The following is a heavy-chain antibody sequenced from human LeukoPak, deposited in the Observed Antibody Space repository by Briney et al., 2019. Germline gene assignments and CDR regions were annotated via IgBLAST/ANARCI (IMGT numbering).Heavy chain of an antibody. CDR3: ARDQYYYDSSGSIGVDY. J-gene: IGHJ4*02. CDR1: GGSISSSSYY. CDR2: IYYSGST. Sequence: KPSETLSLTCTVSGGSISSSSYYWGWIRQPPGKGLEWIGSIYYSGSTYYNPSLKSRVTISVDTSKNQFALKVTSVTAADTAVYYCARDQYYYDSSGSIGVDYWGQGTLVTVSS. D-gene: IGHD3-22*01. V-gene: IGHV4-39*06.